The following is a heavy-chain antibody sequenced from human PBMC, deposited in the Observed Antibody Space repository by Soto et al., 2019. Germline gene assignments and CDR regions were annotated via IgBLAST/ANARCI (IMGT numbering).Heavy chain of an antibody. CDR3: TRDCGGDCSPNLARFDY. D-gene: IGHD2-21*02. CDR2: IRRKAYGGTT. J-gene: IGHJ4*02. Sequence: GGSLRLSCTASGFTFGDYAMSWFRQAPGKGLEWVGVIRRKAYGGTTEYDASVKGRFTISRDDSKSIAYLQMNSPKTEDTAVYYCTRDCGGDCSPNLARFDYWGQGTLVTVSS. V-gene: IGHV3-49*03. CDR1: GFTFGDYA.